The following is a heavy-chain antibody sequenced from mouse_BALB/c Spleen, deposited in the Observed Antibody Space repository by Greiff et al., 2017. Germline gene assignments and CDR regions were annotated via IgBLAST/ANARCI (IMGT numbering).Heavy chain of an antibody. CDR1: GFTFSDYY. D-gene: IGHD2-1*01. Sequence: EVKLVESGGGLVKPGGSLKLSCAASGFTFSDYYMYWVRQTPEKRLEWVATISDGGSYTYYPDSVKGRFTISRDNAKNNLYLQVSSLKSEDTAMYYCARVLYYGKYDYAMDYWGQGTSVTVSS. CDR3: ARVLYYGKYDYAMDY. CDR2: ISDGGSYT. J-gene: IGHJ4*01. V-gene: IGHV5-4*02.